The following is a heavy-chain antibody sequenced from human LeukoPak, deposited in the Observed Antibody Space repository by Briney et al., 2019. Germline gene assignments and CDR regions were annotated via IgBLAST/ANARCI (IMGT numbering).Heavy chain of an antibody. J-gene: IGHJ4*02. Sequence: SETLSLTCTVSGGSISNYYWSWIRQPAGKGLEWIGRIYISGSTSGSTDYNPSLKSRVTMSVDTSRNQFSLKVNSVTAADTAVYYCAREDRYCTNGVCYYFDYWGQGTLVTVSS. CDR3: AREDRYCTNGVCYYFDY. CDR1: GGSISNYY. D-gene: IGHD2-8*01. CDR2: IYISGSTSGST. V-gene: IGHV4-4*07.